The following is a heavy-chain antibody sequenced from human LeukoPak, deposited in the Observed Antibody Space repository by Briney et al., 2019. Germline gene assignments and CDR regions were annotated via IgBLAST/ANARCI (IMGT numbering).Heavy chain of an antibody. V-gene: IGHV4-39*07. J-gene: IGHJ4*02. CDR1: GGSISSSSYY. Sequence: PSETLSLTCTVSGGSISSSSYYWGWIRQPPGKGLEWIGSIYYSGSTYYNPSLKSRVTISVDTSKNQFSLKLSSVTAADTAVYYCASGVRAVAGTKYFDYWGQGTLVTVSS. D-gene: IGHD6-19*01. CDR3: ASGVRAVAGTKYFDY. CDR2: IYYSGST.